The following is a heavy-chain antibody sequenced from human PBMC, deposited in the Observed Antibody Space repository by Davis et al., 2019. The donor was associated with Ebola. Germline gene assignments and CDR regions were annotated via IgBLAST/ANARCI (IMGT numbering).Heavy chain of an antibody. CDR3: AADLSGLKHDY. V-gene: IGHV1-18*01. CDR1: GYTFISYG. Sequence: ASVKVSCKASGYTFISYGISWVRQAPGQGLEWMGWVSAYNGNTNYAQRLQGRVTMTTDTSTSTAYMELSSLRSDDTAVYYCAADLSGLKHDYWGQGTLVTVSS. D-gene: IGHD3-10*01. CDR2: VSAYNGNT. J-gene: IGHJ4*02.